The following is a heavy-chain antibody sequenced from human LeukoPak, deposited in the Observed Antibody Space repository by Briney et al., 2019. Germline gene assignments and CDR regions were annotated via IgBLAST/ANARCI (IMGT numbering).Heavy chain of an antibody. V-gene: IGHV4-34*01. CDR2: INHSGST. CDR1: GGSFSGYY. CDR3: ARYGSWYGIDY. J-gene: IGHJ4*02. D-gene: IGHD3-10*01. Sequence: NPSETLSLTCAVYGGSFSGYYWSWIRQPPGKGLEWIGEINHSGSTNYNPSLKSRVTISVDTSKNQFSLKLSSVTAADTAVYYCARYGSWYGIDYWGQGTLVIVSS.